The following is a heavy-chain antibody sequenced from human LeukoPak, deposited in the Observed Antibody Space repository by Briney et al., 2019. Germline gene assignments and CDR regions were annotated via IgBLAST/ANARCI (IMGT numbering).Heavy chain of an antibody. D-gene: IGHD6-19*01. CDR3: ARGDSSALFDY. V-gene: IGHV3-66*01. CDR2: IYSGGNT. Sequence: PGGSLRLSRAASGFTVSNNYMSWVRQAPGKGLEWVSLIYSGGNTYYADSVKGRFTISRDNSKNTLYLQMNSLRAEDTAVYYCARGDSSALFDYWGQGTLVTVSS. CDR1: GFTVSNNY. J-gene: IGHJ4*02.